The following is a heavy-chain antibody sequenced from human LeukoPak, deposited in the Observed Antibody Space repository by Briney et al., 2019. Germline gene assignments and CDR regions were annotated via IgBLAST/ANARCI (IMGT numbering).Heavy chain of an antibody. Sequence: GGSLRLSCAASGFTFRSYSMNWVRQAPGKGLEWVSSISSSSTYIYYADSVKGRFTISRDNAKNSLYLQMNSLRAEDTAVYYCARDRREALDVWGQGTTVTVSS. V-gene: IGHV3-21*01. CDR3: ARDRREALDV. CDR2: ISSSSTYI. J-gene: IGHJ6*02. CDR1: GFTFRSYS.